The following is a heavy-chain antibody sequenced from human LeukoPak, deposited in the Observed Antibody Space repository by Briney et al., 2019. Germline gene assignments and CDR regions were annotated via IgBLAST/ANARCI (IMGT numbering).Heavy chain of an antibody. CDR2: ICGSGGCT. CDR1: GFTFNTYA. CDR3: AKTTVGYSSGRYPGWPADC. V-gene: IGHV3-23*01. Sequence: GGSLRLFCEASGFTFNTYAIYWLRQAPGKGLEWVSGICGSGGCTYYADSVKGRFTISRDNSKNTVYLQMNSLTADDTAVYYCAKTTVGYSSGRYPGWPADCWGQGTLVTVSS. D-gene: IGHD6-19*01. J-gene: IGHJ4*02.